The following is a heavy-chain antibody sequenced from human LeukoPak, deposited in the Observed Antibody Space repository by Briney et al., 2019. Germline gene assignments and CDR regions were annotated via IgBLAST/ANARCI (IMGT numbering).Heavy chain of an antibody. J-gene: IGHJ4*02. CDR2: IIPILGIA. CDR1: GGTFSSYT. V-gene: IGHV1-69*02. D-gene: IGHD3-22*01. CDR3: ASYYDSSGYLLY. Sequence: GASVKVSCKASGGTFSSYTISWVRQAPGQGLEWMGRIIPILGIANYAQKFQGRVTITADKSTSTAYTELSSLRSEDTAVYYCASYYDSSGYLLYWGQGTLVTVSS.